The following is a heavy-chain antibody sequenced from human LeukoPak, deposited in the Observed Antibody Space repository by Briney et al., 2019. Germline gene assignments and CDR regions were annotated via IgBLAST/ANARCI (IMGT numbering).Heavy chain of an antibody. D-gene: IGHD3-22*01. CDR3: AREISGYSDY. Sequence: GPSVKVSCKASGYTFTGYYMHWVRQALGQGLEWMGWINANSGDTKYAQKFQGRVTMTRDTSISTAYMELSRLRSDDTAMYYCAREISGYSDYWGQGTLVTVSS. CDR1: GYTFTGYY. J-gene: IGHJ4*02. V-gene: IGHV1-2*02. CDR2: INANSGDT.